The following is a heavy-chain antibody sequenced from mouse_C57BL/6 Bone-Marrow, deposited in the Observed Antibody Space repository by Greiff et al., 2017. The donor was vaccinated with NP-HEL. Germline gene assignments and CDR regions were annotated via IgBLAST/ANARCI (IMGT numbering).Heavy chain of an antibody. D-gene: IGHD3-1*01. V-gene: IGHV2-9-1*01. Sequence: VKLVESGPGLVAPSQSLSITCTVSGFSLTSYAISWVRQPPGKGLEWLGVIWTGGGTNYNSAPKSRLSISKDNSKSQVFLKMHSLQTDDTARDDCARTTTGYYYAMDYWGQGTSVTVSS. CDR2: IWTGGGT. CDR3: ARTTTGYYYAMDY. CDR1: GFSLTSYA. J-gene: IGHJ4*01.